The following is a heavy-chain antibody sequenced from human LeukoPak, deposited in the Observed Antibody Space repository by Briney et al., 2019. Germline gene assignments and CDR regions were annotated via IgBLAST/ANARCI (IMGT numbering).Heavy chain of an antibody. D-gene: IGHD1-20*01. V-gene: IGHV1-2*02. CDR2: IKPNSGGT. Sequence: ASVKVSCTASGDTFTDYYVHCVRQAPGQGLEWVGYIKPNSGGTNYAQKFQGRVTMTRDTSISTVYMEGSSLTSHHTPVDYCARVEGISATTGDWGQGTLVTVSS. J-gene: IGHJ4*02. CDR1: GDTFTDYY. CDR3: ARVEGISATTGD.